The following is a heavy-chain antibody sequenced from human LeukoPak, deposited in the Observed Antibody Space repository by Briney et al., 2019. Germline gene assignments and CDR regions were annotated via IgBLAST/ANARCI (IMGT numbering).Heavy chain of an antibody. Sequence: GGSLRLSRAASGFTFSNAMSWVRQAPGKGLEWVSAISGGGGSTHYADSVKGRFTISRDNSKNTLYLQMSSLRAGDTAVYYCAKSSYYDSSGYYREYYFDYWGQGTLVTVSS. J-gene: IGHJ4*02. D-gene: IGHD3-22*01. V-gene: IGHV3-23*01. CDR3: AKSSYYDSSGYYREYYFDY. CDR1: GFTFSNA. CDR2: ISGGGGST.